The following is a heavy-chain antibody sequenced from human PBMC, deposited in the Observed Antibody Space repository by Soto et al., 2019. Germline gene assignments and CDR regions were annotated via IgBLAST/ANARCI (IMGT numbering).Heavy chain of an antibody. J-gene: IGHJ4*02. CDR1: GYTFTSYG. V-gene: IGHV1-18*01. CDR2: ISAYYGNK. Sequence: QVQLVQSGAEVKKPGASVKVSCKASGYTFTSYGISWVRQAPGQGLEWMGWISAYYGNKKYAQKLQGRLTLTTDTSTSTAYMELRGLRSDDTDVYYCARDLGQQLFDYWGQGTLVTVSS. CDR3: ARDLGQQLFDY. D-gene: IGHD6-13*01.